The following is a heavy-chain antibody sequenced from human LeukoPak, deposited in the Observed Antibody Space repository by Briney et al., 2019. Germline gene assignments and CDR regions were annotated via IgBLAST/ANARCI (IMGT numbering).Heavy chain of an antibody. V-gene: IGHV1-46*01. Sequence: ASVKVSCKASGYTFTSYYMHWVRQAPGQGREWMGIINPSGGSTSYAQKFQGRVTMTRDTSTSTVYMELSSLRSEDTAVYYCARAPGIAAAGTEDWIDPWGQGTLVTVSS. J-gene: IGHJ5*02. CDR3: ARAPGIAAAGTEDWIDP. CDR1: GYTFTSYY. CDR2: INPSGGST. D-gene: IGHD6-13*01.